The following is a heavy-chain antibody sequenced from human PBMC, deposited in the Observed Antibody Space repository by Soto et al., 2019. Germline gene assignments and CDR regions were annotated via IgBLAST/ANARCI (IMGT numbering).Heavy chain of an antibody. CDR2: MNPNSGNT. Sequence: QVQLVQSGAEVKKPGASVKVSCKASGYTFSNYDINWVRQATGQGLEWMGWMNPNSGNTGYAQKFQGRVTLTRNTSISTAYMQLSSLRSDDTAVFYCARGLGSSWIDNWGQGTLVTVSS. CDR3: ARGLGSSWIDN. V-gene: IGHV1-8*01. CDR1: GYTFSNYD. D-gene: IGHD6-6*01. J-gene: IGHJ4*02.